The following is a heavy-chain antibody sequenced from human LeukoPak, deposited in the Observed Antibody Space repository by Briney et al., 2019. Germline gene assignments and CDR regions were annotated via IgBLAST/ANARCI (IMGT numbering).Heavy chain of an antibody. J-gene: IGHJ6*02. CDR1: GGSFSGYY. D-gene: IGHD5-24*01. Sequence: PSETLSLTCAVYGGSFSGYYWSWIRQPPGKGVEWIGEINHSGSTNYNPSLKSRVTISVDTSKNQFSLKLSSVTAADTAVYYCARGLDGYNLYYYYYYGMDVWGLGTTVIVSS. V-gene: IGHV4-34*01. CDR2: INHSGST. CDR3: ARGLDGYNLYYYYYYGMDV.